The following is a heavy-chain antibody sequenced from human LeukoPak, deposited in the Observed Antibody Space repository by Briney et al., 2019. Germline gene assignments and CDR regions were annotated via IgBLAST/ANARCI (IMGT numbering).Heavy chain of an antibody. Sequence: KSSETLSLTCAVYGGSFSGYYWSWIRQPAGKGLEWLGNVHSSGTTNYLPSLWSRVTVSLDTSKNQFSLKLTSVSAADTAVYYCARSLLAVYFDFWGPGIPVTVSS. CDR3: ARSLLAVYFDF. CDR2: VHSSGTT. V-gene: IGHV4-59*10. CDR1: GGSFSGYY. J-gene: IGHJ4*02.